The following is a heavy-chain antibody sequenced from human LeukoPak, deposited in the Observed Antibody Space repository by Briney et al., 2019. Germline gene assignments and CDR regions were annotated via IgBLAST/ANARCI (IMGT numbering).Heavy chain of an antibody. V-gene: IGHV1-2*04. D-gene: IGHD6-19*01. Sequence: ASVKVSCKASGYTFTGYYMHWVRQAPGQGLEWMGWNNPNSGGTNYAQKFQGWVTMTRDTSISTAYMELSRLRSDDTAVYYCARDSGSGWYYYFDYWGQGTLVTVSS. CDR2: NNPNSGGT. J-gene: IGHJ4*02. CDR1: GYTFTGYY. CDR3: ARDSGSGWYYYFDY.